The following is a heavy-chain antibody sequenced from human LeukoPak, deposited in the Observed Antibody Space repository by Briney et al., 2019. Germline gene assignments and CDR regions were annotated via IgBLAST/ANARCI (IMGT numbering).Heavy chain of an antibody. J-gene: IGHJ4*02. D-gene: IGHD1-1*01. V-gene: IGHV3-64D*06. CDR3: VRVSPFVLELSFEY. CDR2: INNKGDST. Sequence: PGGSLRLSCSASGFTFISYAMHWVRQAPGKGLEYVSAINNKGDSTYYADSVKGRFTISRDNSKNTLYLQVSSLRVEVTAVYYCVRVSPFVLELSFEYWGQGALVTVSS. CDR1: GFTFISYA.